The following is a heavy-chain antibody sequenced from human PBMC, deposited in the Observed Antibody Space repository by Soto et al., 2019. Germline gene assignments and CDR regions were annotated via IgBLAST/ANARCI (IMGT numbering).Heavy chain of an antibody. V-gene: IGHV3-23*01. CDR3: AKGDRDQPAVVDY. Sequence: EVQLLESGGGRIQPGGSLRLSCAASGFTFSSYAMNWVRQVAGKGLQWVSGISGSGSSTYYSDSVRGRFTISTDNSMKTLYLQMRSPRVEDTALYYCAKGDRDQPAVVDYWGQGTLVTVSS. CDR2: ISGSGSST. CDR1: GFTFSSYA. J-gene: IGHJ4*02. D-gene: IGHD2-2*01.